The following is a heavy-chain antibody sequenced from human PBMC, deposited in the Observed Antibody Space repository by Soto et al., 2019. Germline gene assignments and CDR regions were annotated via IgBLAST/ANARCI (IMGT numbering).Heavy chain of an antibody. D-gene: IGHD3-10*01. CDR2: VIDIFGTS. CDR1: GGALSTLS. Sequence: QVQLVQSGAEVKQPGASVTVSCTASGGALSTLSINWMRQTPGQGLEWMGGVIDIFGTSSFAQKFQGRVTFTADESTTTAYVELSGLTSEDTAIYFCATGKLSMAGQHFDYWGQGTLVTVSS. CDR3: ATGKLSMAGQHFDY. V-gene: IGHV1-69*01. J-gene: IGHJ4*02.